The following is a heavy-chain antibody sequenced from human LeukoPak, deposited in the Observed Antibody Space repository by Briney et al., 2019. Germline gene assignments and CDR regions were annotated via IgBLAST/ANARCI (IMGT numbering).Heavy chain of an antibody. V-gene: IGHV3-48*02. CDR2: ISSSSSTI. J-gene: IGHJ4*02. D-gene: IGHD3-22*01. CDR3: ARDVGGQYYYDSSGYYITGFDY. CDR1: GFTFSSYS. Sequence: GGSLRLSCAASGFTFSSYSMNWVRQAPGKGLEWVSYISSSSSTIYYADSVKGRFTISRDNAKDSLYLQMNSLRDEDTAVYYCARDVGGQYYYDSSGYYITGFDYWGQGTLVTVSS.